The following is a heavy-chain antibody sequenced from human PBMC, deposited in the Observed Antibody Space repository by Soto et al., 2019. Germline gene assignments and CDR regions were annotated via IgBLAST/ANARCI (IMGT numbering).Heavy chain of an antibody. Sequence: SSVKVSCKTSGYTFSNYGISWVRQAPGQPLEWLGWISLYSDGTNYAQKFQGRVSMTTDTSTTTAYMELRSLRSDDTAVYYCARVVPGAAAWFGPWGQGTLVTVSS. D-gene: IGHD2-2*01. V-gene: IGHV1-18*01. CDR3: ARVVPGAAAWFGP. CDR2: ISLYSDGT. CDR1: GYTFSNYG. J-gene: IGHJ5*02.